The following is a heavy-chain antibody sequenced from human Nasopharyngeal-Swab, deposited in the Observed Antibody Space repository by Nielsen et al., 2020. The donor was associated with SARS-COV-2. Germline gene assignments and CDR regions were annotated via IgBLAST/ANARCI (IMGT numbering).Heavy chain of an antibody. CDR2: LGTAGDT. V-gene: IGHV3-53*01. J-gene: IGHJ4*02. CDR1: GFTFSNAW. D-gene: IGHD3-16*02. Sequence: GESLKISCAAPGFTFSNAWMSWVRQPPGKGLQWVSTLGTAGDTYYADSVKGRFTISRDNSKNTLYLQMNSLRAEDTAVYYCAKKTVGTYPFDYWGQGTLVTLSS. CDR3: AKKTVGTYPFDY.